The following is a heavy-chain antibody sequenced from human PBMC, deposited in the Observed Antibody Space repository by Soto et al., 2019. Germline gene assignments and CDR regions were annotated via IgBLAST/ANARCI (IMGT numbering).Heavy chain of an antibody. Sequence: ASETLSLTCTDSGGSISSGDYYWSWIRQPPGKGLEWIGYIYYSGSTYYNPSLKSRVTISVDTSKNQFSLKLSSVTAADTAVYYCARDRASITMVRGGPDAFDIWGQGTMVTVSS. J-gene: IGHJ3*02. CDR3: ARDRASITMVRGGPDAFDI. CDR1: GGSISSGDYY. V-gene: IGHV4-30-4*01. CDR2: IYYSGST. D-gene: IGHD3-10*01.